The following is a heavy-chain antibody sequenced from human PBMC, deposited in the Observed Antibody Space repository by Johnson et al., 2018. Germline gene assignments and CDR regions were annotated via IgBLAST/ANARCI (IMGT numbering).Heavy chain of an antibody. CDR2: ISYAGSNA. V-gene: IGHV3-30*18. CDR1: GFTFSHYG. CDR3: AKAYYYGSNYYYSYMDV. J-gene: IGHJ6*03. Sequence: VQLQESGGGEVQPGRSLRLSCAAFGFTFSHYGMHWVRQAPGKGLEWVTLISYAGSNAYYADSVKGRFTISRDNSKNTRYLQMKSLRTEDTAGYYCAKAYYYGSNYYYSYMDVWGSGTTVTVSS. D-gene: IGHD3-10*01.